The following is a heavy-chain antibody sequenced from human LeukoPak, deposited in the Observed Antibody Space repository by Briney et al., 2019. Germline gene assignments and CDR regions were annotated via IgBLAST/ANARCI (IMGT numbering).Heavy chain of an antibody. V-gene: IGHV1-8*01. Sequence: ALVKVSCKASGYTFTSYDINWVRQATGQGLEWMGWMNPNSGNTGYAQKFQGRVTMTRNTSISTAYMELSSLRSEDTAVYYCARNKRMTTGPFDPWGQGTLVTVSS. CDR2: MNPNSGNT. CDR1: GYTFTSYD. CDR3: ARNKRMTTGPFDP. D-gene: IGHD4-17*01. J-gene: IGHJ5*02.